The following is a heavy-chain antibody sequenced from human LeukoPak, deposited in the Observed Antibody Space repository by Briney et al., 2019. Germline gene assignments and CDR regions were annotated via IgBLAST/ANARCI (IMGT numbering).Heavy chain of an antibody. V-gene: IGHV1-8*01. CDR3: ARANTIFGVVISYYYYYMDV. Sequence: ASVKVSCKASGYTFTSYDINWVRQATGQGLEWMGWMNPNSGNTGYAQKFQGRVTMTRNTSISTAYMEPSSLRSEDTAVYYCARANTIFGVVISYYYYYMDVWGKGTTVTVSS. CDR1: GYTFTSYD. J-gene: IGHJ6*03. D-gene: IGHD3-3*01. CDR2: MNPNSGNT.